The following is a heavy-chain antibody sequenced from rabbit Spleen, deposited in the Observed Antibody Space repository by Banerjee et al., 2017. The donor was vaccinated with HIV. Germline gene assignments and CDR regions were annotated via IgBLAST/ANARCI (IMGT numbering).Heavy chain of an antibody. V-gene: IGHV1S40*01. J-gene: IGHJ4*01. CDR2: INAATGKP. CDR3: ARDLVAVIGWNFNL. Sequence: QSLEESGGGLVQPEGSLTLTCTASGFSFSSSYYMCWVRQAPGKGLEWIACINAATGKPVYATWAKGRFTISRTSSTTVTLRMTSLTAADTATYFCARDLVAVIGWNFNLWGPGTLVTVS. D-gene: IGHD4-2*01. CDR1: GFSFSSSYY.